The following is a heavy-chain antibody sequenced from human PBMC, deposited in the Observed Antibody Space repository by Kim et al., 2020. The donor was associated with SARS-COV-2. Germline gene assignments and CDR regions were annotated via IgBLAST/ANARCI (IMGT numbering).Heavy chain of an antibody. J-gene: IGHJ3*02. V-gene: IGHV3-74*01. CDR3: ARGSSGSYPRAFDI. CDR2: INSDGSSI. D-gene: IGHD1-26*01. Sequence: GGSLRLSCVASGFTFSSYWMHWVRQAPGKGLVWVSRINSDGSSITYADSVKGRFTISRDNAKNTLFLQMNSLRAEDTAVYYCARGSSGSYPRAFDIWGQGTMVTVSS. CDR1: GFTFSSYW.